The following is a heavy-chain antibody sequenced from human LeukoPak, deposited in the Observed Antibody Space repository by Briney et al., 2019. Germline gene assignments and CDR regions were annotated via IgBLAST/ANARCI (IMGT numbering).Heavy chain of an antibody. Sequence: GGSLRLSCAASGFSVSSNYMNWVRQAPGKGLEWVSIIYSGGTTYYADSVKGRFTISRDNSKNTLYLQMNSLRAEDTAVYYCARVLWNGDYPRFDYWGQGTLVTVSS. D-gene: IGHD4-17*01. CDR3: ARVLWNGDYPRFDY. J-gene: IGHJ4*02. CDR2: IYSGGTT. CDR1: GFSVSSNY. V-gene: IGHV3-53*01.